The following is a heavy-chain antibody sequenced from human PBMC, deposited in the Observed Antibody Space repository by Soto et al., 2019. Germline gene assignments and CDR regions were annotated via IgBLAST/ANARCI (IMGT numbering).Heavy chain of an antibody. J-gene: IGHJ4*02. CDR1: GGSVSSRTFW. V-gene: IGHV4-39*01. CDR3: ARHPRDDYNYGGSGIFDY. D-gene: IGHD4-4*01. Sequence: QLQLQESGPGLVKPSETLSLTCSVSGGSVSSRTFWWAWIRQPPGKGLEWIGDMYYSGSSYSSPSLKSRVTLSVDTSKNQLSLKLNSVTAADTAVYYCARHPRDDYNYGGSGIFDYWGQGTLVTVSS. CDR2: MYYSGSS.